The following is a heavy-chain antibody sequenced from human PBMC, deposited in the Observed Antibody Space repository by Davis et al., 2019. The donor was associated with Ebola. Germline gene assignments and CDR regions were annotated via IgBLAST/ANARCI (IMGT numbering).Heavy chain of an antibody. V-gene: IGHV1-69*04. CDR3: ATPIPSMVQGMSRPPYY. CDR2: IIPILGIA. CDR1: GYTFTSYG. Sequence: SVKVSCKASGYTFTSYGISWVRQAPGQGLEWMGRIIPILGIANYAQKFQGRVTITADESTSTAYMELSSLRSEDTAVYYCATPIPSMVQGMSRPPYYWGQGTLVTVSS. D-gene: IGHD3-10*01. J-gene: IGHJ4*02.